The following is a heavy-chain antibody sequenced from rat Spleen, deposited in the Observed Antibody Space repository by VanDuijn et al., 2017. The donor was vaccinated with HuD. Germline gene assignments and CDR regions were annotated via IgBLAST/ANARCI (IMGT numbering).Heavy chain of an antibody. CDR3: AKGYGFKFDY. CDR2: ISYGDSSGHCST. CDR1: GFTFSDYG. D-gene: IGHD1-9*01. Sequence: EVQLVESGGGLVQPGRSLKLSCAASGFTFSDYGVAWVRQAPTKGLEWVATISYGDSSGHCSTYYIDSVKGRFTNSRDNAENTVYLLMNSLRSEDTATYYCAKGYGFKFDYWGQGVMVTVSP. J-gene: IGHJ2*01. V-gene: IGHV5-29*01.